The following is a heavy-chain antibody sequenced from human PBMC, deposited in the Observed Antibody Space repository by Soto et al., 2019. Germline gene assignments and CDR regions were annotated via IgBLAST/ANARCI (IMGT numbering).Heavy chain of an antibody. J-gene: IGHJ4*02. CDR1: GFTFTDYL. D-gene: IGHD3-16*01. CDR3: AGFAYASTLWNSI. Sequence: QVQLVESGGGLVKPGGSLRLSCAASGFTFTDYLLSWIRQAPGTGLEWISYISYNSAYTYYAESVKGRFTISRDNAGNSLYLQMNRLRDDDSAVYYCAGFAYASTLWNSIWGQGTLVTVSS. V-gene: IGHV3-11*05. CDR2: ISYNSAYT.